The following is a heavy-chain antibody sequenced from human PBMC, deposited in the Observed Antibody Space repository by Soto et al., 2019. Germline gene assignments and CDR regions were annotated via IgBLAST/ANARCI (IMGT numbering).Heavy chain of an antibody. D-gene: IGHD2-2*01. J-gene: IGHJ4*02. Sequence: HPGGSLRLSCAASGFTFSSYAMSWVRQAPGKGLEWVSAISGSGGSTYYADSVKGRFTISRDNSKNTLYLQMNSLRAEDTAVYYCANGRSSTSYNFDYWGQGTLVTVSS. CDR1: GFTFSSYA. CDR2: ISGSGGST. CDR3: ANGRSSTSYNFDY. V-gene: IGHV3-23*01.